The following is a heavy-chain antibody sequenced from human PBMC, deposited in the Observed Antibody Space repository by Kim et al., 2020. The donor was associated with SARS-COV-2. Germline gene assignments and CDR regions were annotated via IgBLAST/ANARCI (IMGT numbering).Heavy chain of an antibody. Sequence: GGSLRLSCAASGFTVSSNYMSWVRQAPGKGLEWVSVIYSGGSTYYADSVKGRFTISRDNSKNTLYLQMNSLRAEDTAVYYCARDQGRIAAAGTGSYYYYYGMDGWGQGTTVTVSS. J-gene: IGHJ6*02. CDR2: IYSGGST. CDR1: GFTVSSNY. CDR3: ARDQGRIAAAGTGSYYYYYGMDG. V-gene: IGHV3-53*01. D-gene: IGHD6-13*01.